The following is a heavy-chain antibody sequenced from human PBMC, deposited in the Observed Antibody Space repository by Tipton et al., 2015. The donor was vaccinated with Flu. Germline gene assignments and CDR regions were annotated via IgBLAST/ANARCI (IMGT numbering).Heavy chain of an antibody. CDR2: IYYSGST. CDR3: ARIAAAGTGYFDY. Sequence: TLSLTCTVSGGSISSYYWSWIRQPPGKGLEWIGYIYYSGSTNYNPSLKSRVTISVDTSKNQFSLKLSSVTAADTAVYYCARIAAAGTGYFDYWGQGSPVAVSS. J-gene: IGHJ4*02. D-gene: IGHD6-13*01. V-gene: IGHV4-59*01. CDR1: GGSISSYY.